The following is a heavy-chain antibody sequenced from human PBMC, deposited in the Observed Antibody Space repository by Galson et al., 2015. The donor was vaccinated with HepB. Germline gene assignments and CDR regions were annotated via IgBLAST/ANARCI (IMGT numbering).Heavy chain of an antibody. V-gene: IGHV3-7*03. J-gene: IGHJ6*02. CDR2: IKQDESEK. CDR3: ARVRTTVSSYGMDV. D-gene: IGHD4-11*01. CDR1: GFTFGTYW. Sequence: SLRLSCAASGFTFGTYWMSWVRQAPGKGLEWVANIKQDESEKYYVDSVKGRFTISRDNAKNLLYLQMNSLRAEDTAVYYCARVRTTVSSYGMDVWGQGTTVTVSS.